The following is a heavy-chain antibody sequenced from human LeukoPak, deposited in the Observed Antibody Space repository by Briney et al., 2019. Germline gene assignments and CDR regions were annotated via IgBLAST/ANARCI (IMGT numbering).Heavy chain of an antibody. D-gene: IGHD3-22*01. CDR2: INPSGGST. Sequence: ASVKVSCKASGYTFTSYYMHWVRQAPGQGLEWMGIINPSGGSTSYAQKFQGRVTMTRDMSTSTVYMELSSLRSEDTAVYYCARVTRALYYYDSSGYYNWFDPWGQGTLVTVSS. CDR1: GYTFTSYY. V-gene: IGHV1-46*01. CDR3: ARVTRALYYYDSSGYYNWFDP. J-gene: IGHJ5*02.